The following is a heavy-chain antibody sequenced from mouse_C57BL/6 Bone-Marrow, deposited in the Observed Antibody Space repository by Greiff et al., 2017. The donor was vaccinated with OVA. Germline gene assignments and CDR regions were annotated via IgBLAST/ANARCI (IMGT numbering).Heavy chain of an antibody. J-gene: IGHJ3*01. CDR3: TKEDYYGSRWFAY. CDR2: ISSGGDYI. D-gene: IGHD1-1*01. CDR1: GFTFSSYA. V-gene: IGHV5-9-1*02. Sequence: EVQLVESGAGLVKPGGSLKLSCAASGFTFSSYAMSWVRQTPEKRLEWVAYISSGGDYIYYADTVKGRFTIARDNARNTLYLQMSSLKSENTAMYYGTKEDYYGSRWFAYWGQGTLVTVSA.